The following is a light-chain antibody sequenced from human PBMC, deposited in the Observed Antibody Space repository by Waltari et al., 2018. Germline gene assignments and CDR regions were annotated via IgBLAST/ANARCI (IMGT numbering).Light chain of an antibody. V-gene: IGLV2-14*03. Sequence: QSALTQPASVSGSPGQSIPISCPGTNSDVDAYNYVSWYQQHPGQAPKLMIYDVTSRPSGVSNRFSGSKSGNTASLTISGLQAEDEADYYCSSYTSSSTPLVFGGGTKLTVL. CDR2: DVT. CDR3: SSYTSSSTPLV. CDR1: NSDVDAYNY. J-gene: IGLJ2*01.